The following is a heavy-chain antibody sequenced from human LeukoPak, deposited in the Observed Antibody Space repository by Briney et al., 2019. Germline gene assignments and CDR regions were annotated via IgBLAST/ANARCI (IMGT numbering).Heavy chain of an antibody. D-gene: IGHD3-10*01. J-gene: IGHJ3*02. CDR3: AKGVRITMVRGAFDI. CDR2: ISWNSGSI. V-gene: IGHV3-9*01. Sequence: GRSLTLSCAASGFTFDDYAMHWVRQAPGKGLEWVSGISWNSGSIGYADSVKGRFTISRDNAKNSLYLQMNSLRAEDTALYYCAKGVRITMVRGAFDIWGQGTMVTVSS. CDR1: GFTFDDYA.